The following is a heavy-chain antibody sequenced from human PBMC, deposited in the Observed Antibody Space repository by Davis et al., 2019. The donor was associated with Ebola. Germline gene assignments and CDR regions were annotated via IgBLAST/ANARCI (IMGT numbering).Heavy chain of an antibody. Sequence: GESLKISCAASGFAFSSYGMHWVRQAPGKGLEWVAVIWYDGSNKYYADSVKGRFTISRDNSKNTLYLQMNSLRAEDTAVYYCAREGAAAGTDYGTDVWGQGTTVTVSS. V-gene: IGHV3-33*01. D-gene: IGHD6-13*01. CDR1: GFAFSSYG. CDR2: IWYDGSNK. CDR3: AREGAAAGTDYGTDV. J-gene: IGHJ6*02.